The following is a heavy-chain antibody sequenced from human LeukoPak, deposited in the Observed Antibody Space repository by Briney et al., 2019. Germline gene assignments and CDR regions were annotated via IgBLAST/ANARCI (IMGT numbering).Heavy chain of an antibody. CDR1: GGTFSSYT. J-gene: IGHJ4*02. Sequence: ASVKVSCKASGGTFSSYTTSWVRQAPGQGLEWMGRIIPILGIANYAQKFQGRVTITADKSTSTAYMELSSLRSEDTAVYYCARDPNFWSGRNDYWGQGTLVTVSS. D-gene: IGHD3-3*01. V-gene: IGHV1-69*04. CDR3: ARDPNFWSGRNDY. CDR2: IIPILGIA.